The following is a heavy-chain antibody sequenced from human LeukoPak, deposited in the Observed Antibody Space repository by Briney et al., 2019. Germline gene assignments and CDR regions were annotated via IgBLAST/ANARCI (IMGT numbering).Heavy chain of an antibody. Sequence: GGSLRLSCAASGFTFDDYGMSWVRQAPGKGLEWVSGINWNGGSTGYAGSVKGRFTISRDNAKNSLYLQMNSLRAEDTALYYCARDSFKGYSGYDINPSDYWGQGTLVTVSS. CDR3: ARDSFKGYSGYDINPSDY. CDR2: INWNGGST. D-gene: IGHD5-12*01. V-gene: IGHV3-20*04. J-gene: IGHJ4*02. CDR1: GFTFDDYG.